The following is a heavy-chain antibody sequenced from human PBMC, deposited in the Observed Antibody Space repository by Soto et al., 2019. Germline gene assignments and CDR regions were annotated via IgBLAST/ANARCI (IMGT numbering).Heavy chain of an antibody. CDR1: GGSFSGYY. D-gene: IGHD3-9*01. CDR2: INPSGST. J-gene: IGHJ4*02. CDR3: ARGRGIILTGRFDY. Sequence: SKTLSLTCAVYGGSFSGYYWSWIRQPPGKGLEWIGEINPSGSTNYNPSLKSRVTISVDTSKNQFSLKLSSVTAADTAVYYCARGRGIILTGRFDYWGQVTLVIVNS. V-gene: IGHV4-34*01.